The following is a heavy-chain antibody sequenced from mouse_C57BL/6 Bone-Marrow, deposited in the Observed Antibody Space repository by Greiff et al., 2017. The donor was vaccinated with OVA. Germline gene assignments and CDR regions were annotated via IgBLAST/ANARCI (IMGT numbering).Heavy chain of an antibody. J-gene: IGHJ4*01. CDR1: GFTFSDYY. CDR3: ARQWGYPYYYAMDY. Sequence: EVQLVESGGGLVQPGGSLKLSCAASGFTFSDYYMYWVRQTPEKRLEWVAYISNGGGSTYSPDTVKGRFTISRDNAKNTLYLQMSRLKSEDTAMYYCARQWGYPYYYAMDYWGQGTSVTVSS. D-gene: IGHD2-2*01. V-gene: IGHV5-12*01. CDR2: ISNGGGST.